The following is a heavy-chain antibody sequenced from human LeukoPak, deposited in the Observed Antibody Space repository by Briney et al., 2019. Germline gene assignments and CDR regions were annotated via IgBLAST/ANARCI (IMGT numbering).Heavy chain of an antibody. Sequence: SGGGVVQPGRSLRLSCAASGFTFSSYAMHWVRQAPGKGLEWVAVISYDGSNKYYADSVKGRFTISRDNSKNTLYLQMNSLRAEDTAVYYCARALRDYYDSSGYYPDYWGQGTLVTVSS. J-gene: IGHJ4*02. D-gene: IGHD3-22*01. CDR1: GFTFSSYA. CDR3: ARALRDYYDSSGYYPDY. CDR2: ISYDGSNK. V-gene: IGHV3-30-3*01.